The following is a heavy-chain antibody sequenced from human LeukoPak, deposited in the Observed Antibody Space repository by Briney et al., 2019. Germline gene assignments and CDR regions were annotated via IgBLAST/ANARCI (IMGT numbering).Heavy chain of an antibody. CDR3: ARRYDFWSGYPTAFDY. V-gene: IGHV1-2*02. CDR2: INPNTGGT. CDR1: GYTFTGYY. J-gene: IGHJ4*02. D-gene: IGHD3-3*01. Sequence: ASVKVSCKASGYTFTGYYIHWVRQAPGQGLEGMGFINPNTGGTSYAQKFQARVTMTRDTSISTAYMELSGLRSDDTAVYYCARRYDFWSGYPTAFDYWGQGTQVTVSS.